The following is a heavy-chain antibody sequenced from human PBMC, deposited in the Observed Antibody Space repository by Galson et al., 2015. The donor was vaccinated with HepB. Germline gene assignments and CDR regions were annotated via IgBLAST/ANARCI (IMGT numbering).Heavy chain of an antibody. V-gene: IGHV4-34*01. CDR3: ARGSLITTSILKQYYYGSGSYLLNWFDP. J-gene: IGHJ5*02. CDR2: INHSGST. D-gene: IGHD3-10*01. CDR1: GGSFSGYY. Sequence: LSLTCAVYGGSFSGYYWSWIRQPPGKGLEWIGEINHSGSTNYNPSLKSRVTISVDTSKNQFSLKLSSVTAADTAVYYCARGSLITTSILKQYYYGSGSYLLNWFDPWGQGTLVTVSS.